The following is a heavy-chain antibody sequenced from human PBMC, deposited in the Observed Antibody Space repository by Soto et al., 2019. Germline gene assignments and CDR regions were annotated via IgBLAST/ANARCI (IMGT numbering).Heavy chain of an antibody. CDR1: DFDFSSYG. D-gene: IGHD3-10*01. CDR2: SSYDGRET. V-gene: IGHV3-30*03. CDR3: ARDSGWPILNFDN. Sequence: HPVGSLRLSCAASDFDFSSYGIHWVRQAPGKGLEWVAASSYDGRETFYADSAKGRFTVSKEMSKNTAFLQMNALRHEDTAVYFCARDSGWPILNFDNCGQRTPVTVSS. J-gene: IGHJ4*02.